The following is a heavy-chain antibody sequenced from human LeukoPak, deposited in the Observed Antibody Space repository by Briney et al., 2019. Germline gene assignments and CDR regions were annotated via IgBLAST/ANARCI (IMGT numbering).Heavy chain of an antibody. CDR2: INTNNGNT. CDR3: ARKGCFDNCYLFDY. Sequence: GASVKVSCKASGYTFSTYGINWVRQAPGQGLEWMGWINTNNGNTNYAQKFQGRVTMTRDTSTSTAYMELRSLGSDDTAVYYCARKGCFDNCYLFDYWGQGTPGHRLL. D-gene: IGHD1-20*01. CDR1: GYTFSTYG. V-gene: IGHV1-18*01. J-gene: IGHJ4*02.